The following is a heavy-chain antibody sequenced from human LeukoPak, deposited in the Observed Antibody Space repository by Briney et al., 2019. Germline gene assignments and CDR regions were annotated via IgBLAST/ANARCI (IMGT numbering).Heavy chain of an antibody. CDR3: ARESTRERPGC. CDR2: ISSRSSYI. J-gene: IGHJ4*02. D-gene: IGHD5/OR15-5a*01. Sequence: SGGSLRLSCAASGFSFNTHSMNWVRQAPGKGLEWVSSISSRSSYIFYADSVKGRFTISRDNAKNSLYLQMNSLRAEDTAVYYCARESTRERPGCWGQGTLVIVSS. CDR1: GFSFNTHS. V-gene: IGHV3-21*01.